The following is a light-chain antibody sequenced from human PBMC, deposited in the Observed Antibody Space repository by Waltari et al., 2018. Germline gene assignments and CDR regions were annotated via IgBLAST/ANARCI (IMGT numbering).Light chain of an antibody. Sequence: DIVMTQSPDSLAVSLGERATINCESSQSVLYRSNNKHSVAWYQQKPGQSPKLLIYWSSTRESGVPDRFSGGGSGTDFTLTISSLQADDVAIYYCQQYYSLPTFGGGTKVEI. V-gene: IGKV4-1*01. CDR3: QQYYSLPT. J-gene: IGKJ4*01. CDR1: QSVLYRSNNKHS. CDR2: WSS.